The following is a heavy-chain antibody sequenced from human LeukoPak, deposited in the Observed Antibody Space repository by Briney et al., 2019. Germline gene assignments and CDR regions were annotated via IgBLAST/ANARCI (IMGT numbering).Heavy chain of an antibody. Sequence: ASVKVSCKASGYTFTCYYMHWVRQAPGQGLEWMGWISAYNGNTNYAQKLQGRVTMTTDTSTSTAYMELRSLRSDDTAVYYCARDRLVGAGDYWGQGTLVTVSS. CDR1: GYTFTCYY. J-gene: IGHJ4*02. CDR2: ISAYNGNT. V-gene: IGHV1-18*04. CDR3: ARDRLVGAGDY. D-gene: IGHD1-26*01.